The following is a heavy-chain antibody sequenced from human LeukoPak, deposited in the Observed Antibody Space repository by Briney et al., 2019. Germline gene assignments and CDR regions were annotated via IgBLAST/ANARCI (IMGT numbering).Heavy chain of an antibody. CDR3: AKADSYYDFWSGYYTGGIDY. Sequence: PGGSLRLSCAASGFTFSSYGMHWVRQAPGKGLEWVAVISYDGSNKYYADSVKGRFTISRDNSKNTLYLQMNSLRAEDTAVYYCAKADSYYDFWSGYYTGGIDYWGQGTLVTVSS. CDR2: ISYDGSNK. D-gene: IGHD3-3*01. CDR1: GFTFSSYG. J-gene: IGHJ4*02. V-gene: IGHV3-30*18.